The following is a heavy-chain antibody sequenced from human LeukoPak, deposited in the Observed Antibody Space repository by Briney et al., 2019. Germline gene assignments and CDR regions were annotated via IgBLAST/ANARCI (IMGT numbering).Heavy chain of an antibody. V-gene: IGHV3-23*01. CDR3: AKDFVVVPGNVNYFDY. CDR1: GFTFSSYG. D-gene: IGHD2-21*02. CDR2: ISGSGGST. Sequence: GGSLRLSCAASGFTFSSYGMSWVRQAPGKGLEWVSAISGSGGSTYYADSVKGRFTISRDNSKNTLYVQMKSLRAEDTAVYYCAKDFVVVPGNVNYFDYWGQGTLVTVSS. J-gene: IGHJ4*02.